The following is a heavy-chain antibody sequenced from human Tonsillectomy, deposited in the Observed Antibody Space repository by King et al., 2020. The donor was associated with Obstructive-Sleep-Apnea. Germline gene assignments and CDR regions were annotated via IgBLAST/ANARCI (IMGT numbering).Heavy chain of an antibody. J-gene: IGHJ4*02. CDR2: INPGGGYT. V-gene: IGHV1-46*03. Sequence: QLVQSGAEVKKPGASVKISCKASGYTFTDYYIHWVRQAPGQGLEWMGIINPGGGYTSYAQKFQGRVTMTRDTSTGTVCMELDSLRSEDTAVYYCARGGLVGVGATLDYWGQGTLVTVSS. CDR1: GYTFTDYY. CDR3: ARGGLVGVGATLDY. D-gene: IGHD1-26*01.